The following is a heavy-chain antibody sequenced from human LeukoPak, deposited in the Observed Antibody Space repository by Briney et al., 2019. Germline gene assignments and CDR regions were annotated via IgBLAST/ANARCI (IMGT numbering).Heavy chain of an antibody. CDR3: ARLIVPAAIQGIYFYYYGMDV. V-gene: IGHV4-31*03. J-gene: IGHJ6*02. Sequence: SQTLSLTCTVSGGSISSGGYYWSWIRQHPGKGLEWTGYIYYSGSTYYNPSLKSRVTISVDTSKNQFSLKLSSVTAADTAVYYCARLIVPAAIQGIYFYYYGMDVWGQGTTVTVSS. CDR2: IYYSGST. CDR1: GGSISSGGYY. D-gene: IGHD2-2*02.